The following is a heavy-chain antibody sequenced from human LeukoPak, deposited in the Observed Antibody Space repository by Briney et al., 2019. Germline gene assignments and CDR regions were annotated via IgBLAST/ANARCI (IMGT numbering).Heavy chain of an antibody. V-gene: IGHV4-30-4*08. CDR3: ARRGVRYCSSTSCPNDAFDI. CDR2: IYYSGST. D-gene: IGHD2-2*01. CDR1: GGSISSGDYY. Sequence: SETLSLTCTVSGGSISSGDYYWSWIRQPPGKGLEWIGYIYYSGSTYYNPSLKSRVTISVDTSKNQFSLKLSSVTAADTAVYYCARRGVRYCSSTSCPNDAFDIWGQGTMVTVSS. J-gene: IGHJ3*02.